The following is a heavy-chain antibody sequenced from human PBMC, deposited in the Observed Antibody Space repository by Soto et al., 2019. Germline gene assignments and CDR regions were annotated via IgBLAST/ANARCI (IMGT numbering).Heavy chain of an antibody. CDR2: ISGSGGST. J-gene: IGHJ6*02. D-gene: IGHD3-9*01. V-gene: IGHV3-23*01. CDR1: GFTFSSYA. Sequence: GGSLRLSCAASGFTFSSYAMSWVRQAPGKGLEWVSAISGSGGSTYYADSVKGRFTISRDNSKNTLYLQMNSLRAEDTAVYYCAIANGYHLVTYYYYSMDVWVQRTTFTDSS. CDR3: AIANGYHLVTYYYYSMDV.